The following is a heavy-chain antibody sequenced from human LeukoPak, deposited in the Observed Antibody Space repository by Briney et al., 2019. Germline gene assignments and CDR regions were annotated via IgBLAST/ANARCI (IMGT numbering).Heavy chain of an antibody. V-gene: IGHV3-7*01. D-gene: IGHD3-3*01. J-gene: IGHJ4*02. CDR3: ARPITIFGVVDY. CDR1: GFTCSSYW. Sequence: GGSLRLSCAASGFTCSSYWMSWVRQAPGKGLEWVANIKQDGSEKYYVDSVKGRFTISRDNAKNSLYLQMNSLRAEDTAVYYCARPITIFGVVDYWGQGTLVTVSS. CDR2: IKQDGSEK.